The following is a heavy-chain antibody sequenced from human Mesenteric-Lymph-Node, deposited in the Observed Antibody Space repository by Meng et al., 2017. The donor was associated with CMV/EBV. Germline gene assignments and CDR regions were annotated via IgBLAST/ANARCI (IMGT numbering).Heavy chain of an antibody. J-gene: IGHJ4*02. D-gene: IGHD5-24*01. CDR2: IFPGDSDT. CDR1: GYTFTTYW. CDR3: ARYNAGDY. Sequence: GGSLRLSCKASGYTFTTYWIGWVRQMPGKGLEWMGIIFPGDSDTQYSPSFQGQVTISADNSINTAYLQWNSLKTSDTAMYYCARYNAGDYWGQGTLVTVSS. V-gene: IGHV5-51*01.